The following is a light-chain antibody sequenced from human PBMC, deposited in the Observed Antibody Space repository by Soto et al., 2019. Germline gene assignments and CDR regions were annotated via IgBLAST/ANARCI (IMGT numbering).Light chain of an antibody. CDR3: QQYHNRPIT. CDR2: GAS. Sequence: ETVMTQSPATLSVSPGERATLSCRASQSVNSNLAWYQQKLGQAPRVLIYGASTRATGIPDRFSGSGSGTEFILTISSLQSEDFAVYYCQQYHNRPITFGQGTRLEIK. CDR1: QSVNSN. J-gene: IGKJ5*01. V-gene: IGKV3-15*01.